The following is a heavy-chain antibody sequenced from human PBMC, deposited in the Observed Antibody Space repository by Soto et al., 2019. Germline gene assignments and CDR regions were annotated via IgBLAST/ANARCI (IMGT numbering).Heavy chain of an antibody. Sequence: PGGSLRLSCAASGFTFSSYAMHWVRQAPGKGLEWVAVISYDGSNKYYADSVKGRFTISRDNSKNTLYLQMNSLRAEDTAVYYCARDRGSIAVAGTRGNWFDPWGQGTLVTVSS. CDR3: ARDRGSIAVAGTRGNWFDP. D-gene: IGHD6-19*01. V-gene: IGHV3-30-3*01. J-gene: IGHJ5*02. CDR2: ISYDGSNK. CDR1: GFTFSSYA.